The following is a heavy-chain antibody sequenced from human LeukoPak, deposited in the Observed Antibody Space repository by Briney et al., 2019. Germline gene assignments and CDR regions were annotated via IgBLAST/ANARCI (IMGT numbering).Heavy chain of an antibody. J-gene: IGHJ6*03. D-gene: IGHD6-19*01. CDR1: GGSISSYY. CDR3: ARGGSGWYRNYMDV. V-gene: IGHV4-59*12. CDR2: IYYSGST. Sequence: PSETLSLTCTVSGGSISSYYWSWIRQPPGKGLEWIGYIYYSGSTNYNPSLKSRVTISVDTSKNQFSLKLSSVTAADTAVYYCARGGSGWYRNYMDVWGKGTTVTVSS.